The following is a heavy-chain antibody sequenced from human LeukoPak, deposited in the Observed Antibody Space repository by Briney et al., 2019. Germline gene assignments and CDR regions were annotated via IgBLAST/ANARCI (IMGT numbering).Heavy chain of an antibody. V-gene: IGHV4-59*01. Sequence: SETLSLICTVSGGSISSYYWNWIRQPPGKGLEWIGYIYNSGSANYNPSLKSRVTISVDTSKNQFSLRLSSVTAADTAVYYCARDPESNAFDVWGQGTTVTVSS. D-gene: IGHD5/OR15-5a*01. CDR3: ARDPESNAFDV. J-gene: IGHJ3*01. CDR2: IYNSGSA. CDR1: GGSISSYY.